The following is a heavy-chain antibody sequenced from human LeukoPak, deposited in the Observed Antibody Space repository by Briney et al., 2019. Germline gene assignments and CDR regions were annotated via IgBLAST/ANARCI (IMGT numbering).Heavy chain of an antibody. V-gene: IGHV3-30-3*01. Sequence: PGGSLRLSCAASGFTFSSYAMHWVRQAPGKGLEWVAVISYDGSNKYYADSVKGRFTISRDNSKNTLYLQMNSLRAEDTAVYYCARAPGYSSSNDDYWGQGTLVTVSS. CDR1: GFTFSSYA. CDR3: ARAPGYSSSNDDY. D-gene: IGHD6-6*01. CDR2: ISYDGSNK. J-gene: IGHJ4*02.